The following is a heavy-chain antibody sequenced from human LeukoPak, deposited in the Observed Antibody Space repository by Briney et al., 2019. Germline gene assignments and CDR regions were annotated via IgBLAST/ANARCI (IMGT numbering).Heavy chain of an antibody. CDR2: IYPDDFDI. V-gene: IGHV5-51*01. J-gene: IGHJ3*01. CDR1: GYTFTDYF. D-gene: IGHD3-10*01. CDR3: ARSYFFGSGSPSDAFSV. Sequence: GESLKISCRGSGYTFTDYFIGWVRQMPGKGLEWMGIIYPDDFDIRYSPSFQGQVTISADKSINTAFLQWNSLKASDTAMYYCARSYFFGSGSPSDAFSVWGQGTMVTVSP.